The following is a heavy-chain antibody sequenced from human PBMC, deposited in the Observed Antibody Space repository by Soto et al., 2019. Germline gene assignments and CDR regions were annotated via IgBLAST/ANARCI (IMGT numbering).Heavy chain of an antibody. Sequence: ASVKVSCKASGYTFTSYYMHWVRQAPGRGLEGMGIINPSGGSTSYAQKFQGRVTMTRDTSTSTVYMELSSLRSEDTAVYYCARSDHYYDSSGYADGAFDIWGQGTMVTVSS. D-gene: IGHD3-22*01. CDR1: GYTFTSYY. J-gene: IGHJ3*02. CDR3: ARSDHYYDSSGYADGAFDI. CDR2: INPSGGST. V-gene: IGHV1-46*01.